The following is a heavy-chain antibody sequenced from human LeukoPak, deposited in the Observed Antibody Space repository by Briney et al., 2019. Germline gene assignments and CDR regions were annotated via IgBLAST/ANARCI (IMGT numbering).Heavy chain of an antibody. CDR3: ARGLPGYSGGDDAFDF. CDR1: GGSITGYY. D-gene: IGHD6-19*01. CDR2: IYYSGST. V-gene: IGHV4-59*01. Sequence: PSETLSLTCTVSGGSITGYYWTWIRQPPGKGLEWIGYIYYSGSTNYNPSLKSRVSISVDTSKNQFSLKLSSVTAAATAVYYCARGLPGYSGGDDAFDFWGQGTVVTVS. J-gene: IGHJ3*01.